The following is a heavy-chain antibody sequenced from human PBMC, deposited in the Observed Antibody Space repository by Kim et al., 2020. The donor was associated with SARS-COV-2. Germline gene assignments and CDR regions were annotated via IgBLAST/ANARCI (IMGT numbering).Heavy chain of an antibody. V-gene: IGHV3-23*01. CDR3: AKSYDRCGYFYTPPFIVGYCHQQTLDIVSSVSAYAPTDFPLVPCEKSRTETGCFDY. J-gene: IGHJ4*02. Sequence: GGSLRLSCAASGFTFSSYAMSWVRQAPGKGLEWVSAISGSGGSTYYADSVKGRFTISRDNSKNTLYLQMNSLRAEDTAVYYCAKSYDRCGYFYTPPFIVGYCHQQTLDIVSSVSAYAPTDFPLVPCEKSRTETGCFDYCCLGTVVIVSS. CDR1: GFTFSSYA. CDR2: ISGSGGST. D-gene: IGHD3-22*01.